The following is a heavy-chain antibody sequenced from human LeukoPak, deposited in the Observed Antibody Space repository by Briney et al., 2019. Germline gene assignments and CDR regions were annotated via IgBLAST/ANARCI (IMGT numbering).Heavy chain of an antibody. Sequence: PSETLSLTCTVSGGSISSSSYYWSWIRQPPGTGLEWIGEINHSGSTNYNPSLKSRVTISVDTSKNQFSLKLSSVTAADTAVYYCARGLLSGGNWFDPWGQGTRVTVSS. CDR1: GGSISSSSYY. CDR2: INHSGST. CDR3: ARGLLSGGNWFDP. J-gene: IGHJ5*02. V-gene: IGHV4-39*07. D-gene: IGHD2-21*02.